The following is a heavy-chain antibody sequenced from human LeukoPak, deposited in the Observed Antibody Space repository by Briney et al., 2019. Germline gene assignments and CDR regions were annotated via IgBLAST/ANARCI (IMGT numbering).Heavy chain of an antibody. CDR3: ARDRGSSWYDY. J-gene: IGHJ4*02. CDR1: GASISSYY. Sequence: SETLSLTCTVSGASISSYYWTWIRQPPGRGLEWIGYIYYIGTTNYNPSLKSRVTISVDTSKNQFSLKLSSVIAADTAVYYCARDRGSSWYDYWGQGTLVTVSS. CDR2: IYYIGTT. V-gene: IGHV4-59*01. D-gene: IGHD6-13*01.